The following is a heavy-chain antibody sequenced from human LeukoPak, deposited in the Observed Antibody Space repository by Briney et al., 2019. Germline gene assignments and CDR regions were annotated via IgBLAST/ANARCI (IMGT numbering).Heavy chain of an antibody. CDR3: AKASGRSSGWSDY. CDR2: ISYDGSNK. J-gene: IGHJ4*02. Sequence: GGSLRLSCAASGFTFSSYAMHWVRQAPGKGLEWVAVISYDGSNKYYADSVKGRFTISRDNSKNTLYLQMNSLRAEDTAVYYCAKASGRSSGWSDYWGQGTLVTVSS. V-gene: IGHV3-30-3*01. CDR1: GFTFSSYA. D-gene: IGHD6-19*01.